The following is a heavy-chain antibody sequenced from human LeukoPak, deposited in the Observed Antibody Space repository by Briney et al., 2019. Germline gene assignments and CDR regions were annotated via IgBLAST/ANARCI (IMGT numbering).Heavy chain of an antibody. Sequence: ASVKVSCKASGYTFTSYGISWVRQAPGHGLEWMGWISAYNGNTNYAQKLQGRVPMPPDTSPSTAYMALRSLRSDDTAVYYCARYGDYYYGMDVWRQGTTVTVSS. CDR2: ISAYNGNT. J-gene: IGHJ6*02. D-gene: IGHD4-17*01. CDR3: ARYGDYYYGMDV. V-gene: IGHV1-18*01. CDR1: GYTFTSYG.